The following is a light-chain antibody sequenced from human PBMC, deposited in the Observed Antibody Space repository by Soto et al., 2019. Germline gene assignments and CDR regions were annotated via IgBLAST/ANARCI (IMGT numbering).Light chain of an antibody. V-gene: IGKV1-5*03. CDR1: QNIRTW. CDR3: QQYNSYSRT. Sequence: DIQMNQGPPTLSASVGDRVTITCRASQNIRTWLAWYQQKPGKAPRLLMYQASSLKSGVPSRFSGSGSETEFTLTISSLQPDDFAPYYCQQYNSYSRTSGHGTKVDIK. CDR2: QAS. J-gene: IGKJ1*01.